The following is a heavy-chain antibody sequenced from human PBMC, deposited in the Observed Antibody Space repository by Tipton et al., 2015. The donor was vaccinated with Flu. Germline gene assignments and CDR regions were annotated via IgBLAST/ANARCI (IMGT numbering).Heavy chain of an antibody. D-gene: IGHD5-12*01. J-gene: IGHJ6*02. CDR1: GGSISSYY. CDR3: ARGGYYYYYYGMDV. Sequence: LRLSCTVSGGSISSYYWSWIRQPPGKGLEWIGYIYYSGSTNYNPSLKSRVTISVDTSKNQFSLKLSSVTAADTAVYYCARGGYYYYYYGMDVWGQGTTVTVSS. CDR2: IYYSGST. V-gene: IGHV4-59*01.